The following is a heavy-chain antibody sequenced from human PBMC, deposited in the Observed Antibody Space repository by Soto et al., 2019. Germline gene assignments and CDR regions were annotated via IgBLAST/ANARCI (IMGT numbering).Heavy chain of an antibody. Sequence: QVHLVQSGAEVKKPGASVKVSCKGSGYGFTTYGITWVRQAPGQGLEWMAWISAHNGNTNYAQKPQGRGTATRDTSTSTAYMELRSLRSDDTAVYYCAGGRYGDYWGQGALVTVSS. V-gene: IGHV1-18*01. CDR1: GYGFTTYG. D-gene: IGHD1-1*01. CDR3: AGGRYGDY. J-gene: IGHJ4*02. CDR2: ISAHNGNT.